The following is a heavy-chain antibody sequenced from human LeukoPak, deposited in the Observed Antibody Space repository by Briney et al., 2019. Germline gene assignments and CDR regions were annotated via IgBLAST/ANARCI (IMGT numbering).Heavy chain of an antibody. CDR3: TAGTGRSDFDY. CDR1: GFTFSNAW. J-gene: IGHJ4*02. V-gene: IGHV3-15*01. Sequence: GGCLRLSCAASGFTFSNAWMSWVRQAPGRELEWVGRIKRKGDDGTIDYAAPVKGRLSISRDESKNTLYLQMNSLKSEDTAVYYCTAGTGRSDFDYWGQGTLVTVSS. CDR2: IKRKGDDGTI. D-gene: IGHD3/OR15-3a*01.